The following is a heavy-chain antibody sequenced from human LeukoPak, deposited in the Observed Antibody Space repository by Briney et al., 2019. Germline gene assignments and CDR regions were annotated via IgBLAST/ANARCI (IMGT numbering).Heavy chain of an antibody. J-gene: IGHJ2*01. CDR2: IYSDGTT. CDR1: GFTVSNNY. Sequence: GGSLRLSCAASGFTVSNNYMSWVRQAPWKKLEWVSDIYSDGTTFYADSVKGRFTISRDNSKNTLYLQMNSLRAEDTAVYHCARYDFILISYFDLWGRGALVTVSS. V-gene: IGHV3-53*01. D-gene: IGHD3-3*01. CDR3: ARYDFILISYFDL.